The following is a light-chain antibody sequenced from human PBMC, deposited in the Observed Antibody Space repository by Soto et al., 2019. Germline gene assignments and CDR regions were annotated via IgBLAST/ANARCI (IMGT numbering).Light chain of an antibody. V-gene: IGKV4-1*01. CDR1: QSVLYNSNNKNY. CDR3: QQYYSTPHT. Sequence: DIVMTQSPDSLAVSLGERATINCKSSQSVLYNSNNKNYLAWYQQKPGQPPNLLIYWASTRESGVPDRFSGSGSGTDFTLTISSLQAEDVAVYYCQQYYSTPHTFGQGTKLEIK. J-gene: IGKJ2*01. CDR2: WAS.